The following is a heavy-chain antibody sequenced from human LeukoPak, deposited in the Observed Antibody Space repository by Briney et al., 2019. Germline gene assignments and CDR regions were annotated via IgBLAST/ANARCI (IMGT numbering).Heavy chain of an antibody. D-gene: IGHD5-12*01. CDR1: GFTFSSYA. CDR3: AKDISGYSGHRIPHGTDV. V-gene: IGHV3-30-3*01. J-gene: IGHJ6*02. CDR2: ISYDGSNK. Sequence: GRSLRLSCAASGFTFSSYAMHWVRQAPGKGLEWVAVISYDGSNKYYADSVKGRFTISRDNSKNTLYLQMNSLRAEDTALYYCAKDISGYSGHRIPHGTDVWGQGTTVTVSS.